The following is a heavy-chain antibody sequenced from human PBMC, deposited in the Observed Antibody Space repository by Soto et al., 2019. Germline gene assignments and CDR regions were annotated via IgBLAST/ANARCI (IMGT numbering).Heavy chain of an antibody. CDR3: AISERREESYDAFDI. V-gene: IGHV4-59*01. Sequence: SETLSLTCTVSGGSISSYYWSWIRQPPGKGLEWIGYIYYSGSTNCNPSLKSRVTISVDTSKNQFSLKLSSVTAADTAVYYCAISERREESYDAFDIWGQGTMVTVSS. CDR1: GGSISSYY. J-gene: IGHJ3*02. CDR2: IYYSGST.